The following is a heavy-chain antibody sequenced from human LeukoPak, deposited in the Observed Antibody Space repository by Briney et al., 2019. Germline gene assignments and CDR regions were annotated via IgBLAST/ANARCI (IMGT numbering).Heavy chain of an antibody. CDR1: GFTFSSYA. J-gene: IGHJ6*02. CDR3: AKDIVAALPSYGMDV. Sequence: GSLRLSCAASGFTFSSYAMHWVRQAPGKGLEWVAVISYDESNKYNADSVKGRFTISRDNSKNTLYLQMNSLRAEDTAVYYCAKDIVAALPSYGMDVWGQGTTVTVSS. D-gene: IGHD6-13*01. CDR2: ISYDESNK. V-gene: IGHV3-30*04.